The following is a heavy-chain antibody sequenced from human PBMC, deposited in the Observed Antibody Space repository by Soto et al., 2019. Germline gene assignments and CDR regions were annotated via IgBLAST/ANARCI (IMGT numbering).Heavy chain of an antibody. CDR3: AREGYCTNGVCYSPALIDYFYYYGMDV. CDR1: GYTFTSYG. Sequence: GASVKVSCKASGYTFTSYGISWVRQAPGQGLEWMGWISAYNGNTNYAQKLQGRVTMTTDTSTSTAYMGLRSLRSDDTAVYYCAREGYCTNGVCYSPALIDYFYYYGMDVWGQGTTVTVSS. D-gene: IGHD2-8*01. CDR2: ISAYNGNT. J-gene: IGHJ6*02. V-gene: IGHV1-18*01.